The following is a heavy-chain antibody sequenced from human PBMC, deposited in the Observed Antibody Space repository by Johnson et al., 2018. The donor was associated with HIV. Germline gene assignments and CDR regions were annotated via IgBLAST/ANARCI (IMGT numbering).Heavy chain of an antibody. CDR3: ASPYSADAFDI. J-gene: IGHJ3*02. CDR2: IWYDGSNK. D-gene: IGHD4-11*01. V-gene: IGHV3-33*01. CDR1: GFTFSSYG. Sequence: QVQLVESGGGLVQPGRSLRLSCAASGFTFSSYGMHWVRQAPGKGLEWVAVIWYDGSNKYYADSVKGRFTISRDNSKNTLYLQMNSLRAEDTAVYYCASPYSADAFDIWGQGTMVPVSS.